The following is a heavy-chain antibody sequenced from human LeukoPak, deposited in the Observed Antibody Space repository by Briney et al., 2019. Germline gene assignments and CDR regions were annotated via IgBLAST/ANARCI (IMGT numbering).Heavy chain of an antibody. D-gene: IGHD1-26*01. J-gene: IGHJ6*02. CDR2: ISAYNGNT. CDR3: ARAGQISYSGSFRDYYYYYGMDV. CDR1: GYTFTSYG. V-gene: IGHV1-18*01. Sequence: GASVKVSFKSSGYTFTSYGISWVRQAPGQGLEGMGWISAYNGNTNYAQKLQGRVTMTTDTSTSTAYMELRSLRSDDTAVYYCARAGQISYSGSFRDYYYYYGMDVWGQGTTVTVSS.